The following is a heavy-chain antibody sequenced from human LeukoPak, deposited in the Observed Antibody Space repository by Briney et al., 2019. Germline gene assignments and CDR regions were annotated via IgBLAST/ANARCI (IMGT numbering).Heavy chain of an antibody. Sequence: SQTLSLTCAISGDSVSSNSAAWNWVRQSPSRGLEWLGRTYYRSKWSTYYAVSVKSRVSINRDTSKNQISLQLNSVTPEDTAVYYCARSTGPIDYWGQGTLVTVSS. V-gene: IGHV6-1*01. J-gene: IGHJ4*02. CDR1: GDSVSSNSAA. CDR3: ARSTGPIDY. CDR2: TYYRSKWST. D-gene: IGHD1-1*01.